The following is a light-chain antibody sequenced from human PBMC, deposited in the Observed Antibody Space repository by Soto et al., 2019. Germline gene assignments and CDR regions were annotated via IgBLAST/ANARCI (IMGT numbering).Light chain of an antibody. CDR3: CSYAGRNSWV. V-gene: IGLV2-23*01. Sequence: QSALTQPASVSGSPGQPITISCTGTSGDIGSYNLLFWYQQHAGKAPKLMIYEDTKRPSGVSDRFSASKSGTTASLTISGLEAEDEADYYCCSYAGRNSWVFGGGTKVTVL. J-gene: IGLJ3*02. CDR2: EDT. CDR1: SGDIGSYNL.